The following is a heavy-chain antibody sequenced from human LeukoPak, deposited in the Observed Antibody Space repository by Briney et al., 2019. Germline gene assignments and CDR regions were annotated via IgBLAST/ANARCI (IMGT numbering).Heavy chain of an antibody. J-gene: IGHJ4*02. CDR3: ARHAPGYSSSWSRAGYYFDY. CDR1: GGSFSGYY. Sequence: SETLSLTCAVYGGSFSGYYWSWIRQPPGKGLEWIGEINHSGSTNYNPSLKSRVTISVDTSKNQFSLKLSSVTAADTAVYYCARHAPGYSSSWSRAGYYFDYWGQGTLVTVSS. D-gene: IGHD6-13*01. V-gene: IGHV4-34*01. CDR2: INHSGST.